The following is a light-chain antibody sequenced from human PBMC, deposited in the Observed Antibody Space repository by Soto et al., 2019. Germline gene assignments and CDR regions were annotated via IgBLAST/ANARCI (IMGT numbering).Light chain of an antibody. V-gene: IGKV3-15*01. CDR3: QQYRNWPPVFLT. Sequence: EIVMTQSPDILSVSPGERATLSCRASQSVSSDLAWYQQKPGQAPRLLIYRASTRATGIPARFSGSGSGTEFTLTISSLQSEDFAVYYCQQYRNWPPVFLTFGGGTKVDIK. CDR1: QSVSSD. CDR2: RAS. J-gene: IGKJ4*01.